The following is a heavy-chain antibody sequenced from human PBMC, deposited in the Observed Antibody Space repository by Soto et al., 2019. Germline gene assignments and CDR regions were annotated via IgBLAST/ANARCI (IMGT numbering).Heavy chain of an antibody. D-gene: IGHD2-8*01. CDR2: ISPSGSP. CDR3: TRGVLA. Sequence: PSEILSLTCSVSGGCVNAGGYSWSWIRQPPGKGLEWIGFISPSGSPAYNPSLKSRVTISVDRSNNQISLEISSVTAADTAVYYCTRGVLAWGPGTLVTVSS. J-gene: IGHJ5*02. CDR1: GGCVNAGGYS. V-gene: IGHV4-30-2*01.